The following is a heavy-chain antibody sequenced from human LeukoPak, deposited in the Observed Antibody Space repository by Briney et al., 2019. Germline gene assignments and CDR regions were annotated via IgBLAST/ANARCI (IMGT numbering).Heavy chain of an antibody. J-gene: IGHJ4*02. Sequence: GGFLRLSCAASGFTFSDYWIHWVRQAPGKGLVWVSRINTDGSITNYADSVKGRFTISRDNAKNTLYLQMSSLRAEDTAVYYCARDRGPRTGFMVREAYDYWGQGTLVTVSS. CDR2: INTDGSIT. CDR1: GFTFSDYW. D-gene: IGHD3-10*01. CDR3: ARDRGPRTGFMVREAYDY. V-gene: IGHV3-74*01.